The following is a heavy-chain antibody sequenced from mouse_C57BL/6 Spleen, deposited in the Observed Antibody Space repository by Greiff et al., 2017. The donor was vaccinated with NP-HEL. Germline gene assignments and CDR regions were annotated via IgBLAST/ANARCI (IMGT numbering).Heavy chain of an antibody. CDR2: INPSSGYT. CDR1: GYTFTSYW. J-gene: IGHJ3*01. CDR3: ARDYSNYEDWFAY. V-gene: IGHV1-7*01. D-gene: IGHD2-5*01. Sequence: QVQLQQSGAELAKPGASVKLSCKASGYTFTSYWMHWVKQRPGQGLEWIGYINPSSGYTKYNQKFKDKATLTADKSSSTAYMQLSSLTYEDSAVYYCARDYSNYEDWFAYWGQGTLVTVSA.